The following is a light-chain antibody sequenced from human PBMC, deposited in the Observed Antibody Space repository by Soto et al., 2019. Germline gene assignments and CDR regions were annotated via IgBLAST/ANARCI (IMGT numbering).Light chain of an antibody. V-gene: IGKV1-39*01. CDR2: AAS. CDR1: QSITSY. J-gene: IGKJ2*01. CDR3: QQSYSPPYT. Sequence: DIQMTQSPSSLTASLGDTGTITCRASQSITSYLNWYQQKPGKAPNLLIYAASSLQSGVPSRFSGSASGTGCTLTISRLQPEDFATYYCQQSYSPPYTFGQGTKLEIK.